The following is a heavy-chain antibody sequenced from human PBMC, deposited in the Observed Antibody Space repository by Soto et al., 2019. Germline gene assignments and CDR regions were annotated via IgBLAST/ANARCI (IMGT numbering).Heavy chain of an antibody. D-gene: IGHD3-16*02. CDR2: ISWNSGSI. CDR3: AKGNDYIWGSYRSNNWFDP. CDR1: GFTFDDYA. V-gene: IGHV3-9*01. J-gene: IGHJ5*02. Sequence: GGSLRLSCAASGFTFDDYAMHWVRQAPGKGLEWVSGISWNSGSIGYAGSVKGRFTISRDNAKNSLYLQMNSLRAEDTALYYCAKGNDYIWGSYRSNNWFDPWGQGTLVTVSS.